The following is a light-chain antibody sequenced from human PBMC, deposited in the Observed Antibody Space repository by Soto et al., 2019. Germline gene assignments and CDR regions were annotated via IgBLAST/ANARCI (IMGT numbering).Light chain of an antibody. V-gene: IGLV2-14*01. CDR2: EVT. CDR3: SSFTSVSTYV. Sequence: QSVLTQPASVSGSPGQSITISCTGTSNDIGAYNYVSWYQHHPGRAPKLIIYEVTNRPSGVSNRFSGSKSGNTASLTISGLQAEDESHYYCSSFTSVSTYVFGTGTKVTVL. CDR1: SNDIGAYNY. J-gene: IGLJ1*01.